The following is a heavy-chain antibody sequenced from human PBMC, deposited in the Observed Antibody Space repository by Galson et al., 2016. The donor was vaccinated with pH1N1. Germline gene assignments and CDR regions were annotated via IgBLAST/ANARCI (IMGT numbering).Heavy chain of an antibody. CDR1: GGSINSDNYY. D-gene: IGHD1-26*01. V-gene: IGHV4-61*02. Sequence: TLSLTCTVSGGSINSDNYYWSWIRQPAGKGLEWIGRIYPSGGTNYNPSLKSRVTISVDTSKNQFSLKLSSVTAADTAVYYCARDAAHSGTYYGAFDTWGQGTIVTVSS. CDR3: ARDAAHSGTYYGAFDT. J-gene: IGHJ3*02. CDR2: IYPSGGT.